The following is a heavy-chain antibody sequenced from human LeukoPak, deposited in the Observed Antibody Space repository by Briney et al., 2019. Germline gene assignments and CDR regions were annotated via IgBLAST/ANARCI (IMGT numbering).Heavy chain of an antibody. D-gene: IGHD2-8*01. J-gene: IGHJ4*02. V-gene: IGHV4-59*01. CDR3: ARWTKGYCTNGVCPYYFDY. Sequence: SETLSLTCTVSGGSISGDHWNWIRQPPGKGLEWIGNIYYSGNTSYNPSLKSRVTISVDTSKNQFSLKLSSVTAADTAVYYCARWTKGYCTNGVCPYYFDYWGQGTLVTVSS. CDR1: GGSISGDH. CDR2: IYYSGNT.